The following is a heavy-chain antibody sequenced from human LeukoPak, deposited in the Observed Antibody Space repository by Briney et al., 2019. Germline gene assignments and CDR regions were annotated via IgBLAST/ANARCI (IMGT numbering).Heavy chain of an antibody. CDR1: GFTFSSYG. V-gene: IGHV3-33*06. J-gene: IGHJ4*02. CDR2: ICYDGSNK. CDR3: AKDFCYYDSSGSGPDY. D-gene: IGHD3-22*01. Sequence: PGGSLRLSCAASGFTFSSYGMHWVRQAPGKGVEWVAVICYDGSNKYYADSVKGRFTISRDNSKNTLYLQMNSLRAEDTAVYYCAKDFCYYDSSGSGPDYWGQGTLVTVSS.